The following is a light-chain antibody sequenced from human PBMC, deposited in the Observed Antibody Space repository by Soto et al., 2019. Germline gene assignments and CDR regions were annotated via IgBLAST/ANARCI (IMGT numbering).Light chain of an antibody. CDR2: AAS. V-gene: IGKV1-12*01. J-gene: IGKJ4*01. CDR1: QGITSW. Sequence: DIPGTQSPSSVSASVGDRVTITCRASQGITSWLAWYQQKPGRAPKLLIYAASSLQSGGPSRFSGSGSGTDFTLTISSLKPEDFATYYCQQTTSFPLTFGGGTKVEIK. CDR3: QQTTSFPLT.